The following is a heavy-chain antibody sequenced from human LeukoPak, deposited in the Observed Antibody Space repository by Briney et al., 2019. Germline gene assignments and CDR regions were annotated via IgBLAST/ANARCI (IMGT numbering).Heavy chain of an antibody. J-gene: IGHJ2*01. CDR3: PRVSSSWYQDWFFDL. Sequence: PSETLSLTCTVSGGSISSYYWSWIRQPAGKGLEWIGRIDTSGNTNYKPSLKSRVTMSVDTSKNQFSLKLSSVTAADTAVYYSPRVSSSWYQDWFFDLWGRGTLVTVSS. V-gene: IGHV4-4*07. D-gene: IGHD6-13*01. CDR2: IDTSGNT. CDR1: GGSISSYY.